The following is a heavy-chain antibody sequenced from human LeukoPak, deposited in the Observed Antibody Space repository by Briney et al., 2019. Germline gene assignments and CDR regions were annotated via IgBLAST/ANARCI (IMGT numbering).Heavy chain of an antibody. CDR1: GFSLSTSGMC. J-gene: IGHJ4*02. CDR3: ARTKYYYDSSGYYYIDY. V-gene: IGHV2-70*11. D-gene: IGHD3-22*01. CDR2: IDWDDDR. Sequence: SGPTLVKPTQTLTLTCTFSGFSLSTSGMCVSWIRQPPGKALEWLARIDWDDDRYYSTSLKTRLTISKDTSKNQVVLKMTNMDPVDTATYYCARTKYYYDSSGYYYIDYWGQGTLVTVSS.